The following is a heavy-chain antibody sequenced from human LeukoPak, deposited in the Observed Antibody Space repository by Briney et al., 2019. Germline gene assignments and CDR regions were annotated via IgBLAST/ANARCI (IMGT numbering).Heavy chain of an antibody. CDR3: AKNGDRGAYCSGGSCYPYYYYNMDV. J-gene: IGHJ6*03. Sequence: GGSLRLSCAASGFTFSSYEMNWVRQAPGKGLEWVSYISSSGSTIYYADSAKGRSTISRDNSKNTLYLQMNSLRAEDTAIYYCAKNGDRGAYCSGGSCYPYYYYNMDVWGKGTTVTISS. CDR2: ISSSGSTI. V-gene: IGHV3-48*03. D-gene: IGHD2-15*01. CDR1: GFTFSSYE.